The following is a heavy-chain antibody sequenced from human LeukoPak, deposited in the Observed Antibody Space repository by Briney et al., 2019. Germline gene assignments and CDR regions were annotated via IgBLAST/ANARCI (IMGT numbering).Heavy chain of an antibody. CDR1: GGSISSSSSY. Sequence: SETLSLTCSVSGGSISSSSSYWGWIRRPPGKGLEWIATIHYSGSTNYNPSLKSRVTISVDTPKNQFSLKLSSVTAADTAVYYCARHTSGSSLDYWGQGTLVTVSS. V-gene: IGHV4-39*01. CDR2: IHYSGST. D-gene: IGHD6-6*01. J-gene: IGHJ4*02. CDR3: ARHTSGSSLDY.